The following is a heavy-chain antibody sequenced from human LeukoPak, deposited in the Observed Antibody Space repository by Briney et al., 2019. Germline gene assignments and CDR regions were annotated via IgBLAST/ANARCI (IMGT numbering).Heavy chain of an antibody. CDR3: AKDFRSSSSNGMDV. V-gene: IGHV3-7*03. CDR2: IKQDGSEK. D-gene: IGHD6-6*01. J-gene: IGHJ6*02. CDR1: GFTFSSYA. Sequence: PGGSLRLSCAASGFTFSSYAMSWVRQAPGKGLEWVANIKQDGSEKYYVDSVKGRFTISRDNAKNSLYLQMNSLRAEDTALYYCAKDFRSSSSNGMDVWGQGTTVTVSS.